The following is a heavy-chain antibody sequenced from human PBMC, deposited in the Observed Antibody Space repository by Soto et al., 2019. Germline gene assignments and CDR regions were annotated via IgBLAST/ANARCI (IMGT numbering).Heavy chain of an antibody. CDR2: ISGSGGST. Sequence: GGSLRLSCAASEFTFSTYAMSWVRQAPGKGLEWVSAISGSGGSTYYADSVKGRFTISRDNSKNTLYLQMNSLRAEDTAVYYCAKRKGSSYYFDYWGQGTLVTVSS. CDR1: EFTFSTYA. J-gene: IGHJ4*02. V-gene: IGHV3-23*01. D-gene: IGHD6-6*01. CDR3: AKRKGSSYYFDY.